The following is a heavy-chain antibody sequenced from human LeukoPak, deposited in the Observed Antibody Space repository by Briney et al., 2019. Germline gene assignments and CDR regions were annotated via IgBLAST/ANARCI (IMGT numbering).Heavy chain of an antibody. D-gene: IGHD6-13*01. CDR2: IYYSGST. CDR1: GGSISSYY. V-gene: IGHV4-59*01. J-gene: IGHJ1*01. Sequence: PSETLSLTCTVSGGSISSYYWSWIRQPPGKGLEWIGYIYYSGSTNYNPSLKSRVTISVDTSKNQFSLKLSSVTAADTAVYYCASIAAADEHFQHWGQGTLVTVSS. CDR3: ASIAAADEHFQH.